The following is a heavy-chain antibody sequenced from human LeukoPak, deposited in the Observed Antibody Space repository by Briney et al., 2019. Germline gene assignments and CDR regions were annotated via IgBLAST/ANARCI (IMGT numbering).Heavy chain of an antibody. D-gene: IGHD3-10*01. CDR2: ISGSGGST. CDR3: AKDKSMTMVRGVISLLDY. V-gene: IGHV3-23*01. CDR1: GFTLSSYA. Sequence: GGSLRLSCAASGFTLSSYAMSWVRQAPGKGLEWVSAISGSGGSTYYADSVKGRFTISRDNSKNTLYLQMNSLRAEDTAVYYCAKDKSMTMVRGVISLLDYWGQGTLVTVSS. J-gene: IGHJ4*02.